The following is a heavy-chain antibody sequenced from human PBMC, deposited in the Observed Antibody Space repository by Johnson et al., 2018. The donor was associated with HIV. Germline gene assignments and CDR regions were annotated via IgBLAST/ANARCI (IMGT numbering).Heavy chain of an antibody. Sequence: VQLVESGGGLVQPGGSLRLSCAASGFTVRSSYMSWVRQAPGKGLEWVSAISGSGGSTFYADTMKGRFTISRDNSKSTLYLQMNSLRAEDTAVYYCARRGNYLADAFDIWGQGTMVTVSS. CDR3: ARRGNYLADAFDI. J-gene: IGHJ3*02. CDR2: ISGSGGST. CDR1: GFTVRSSY. D-gene: IGHD1-7*01. V-gene: IGHV3-23*04.